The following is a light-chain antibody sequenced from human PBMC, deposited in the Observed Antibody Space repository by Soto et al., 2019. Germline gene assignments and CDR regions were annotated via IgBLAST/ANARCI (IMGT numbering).Light chain of an antibody. Sequence: QSVLTQPPSVSGAPGQRVTISCTGSSSNIGAGYDVHWYQQRPGTAPKLLIYGNSNRPSGVPDRFSGSKSGTSASLAITGLQAEDEADYYCQSYDSSLDYVFGAGTKLTVL. J-gene: IGLJ1*01. CDR3: QSYDSSLDYV. V-gene: IGLV1-40*01. CDR2: GNS. CDR1: SSNIGAGYD.